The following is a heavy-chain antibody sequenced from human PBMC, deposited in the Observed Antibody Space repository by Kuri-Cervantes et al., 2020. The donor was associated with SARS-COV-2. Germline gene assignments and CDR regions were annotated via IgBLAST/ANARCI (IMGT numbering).Heavy chain of an antibody. Sequence: GESLKISCAASGFTFSSYSMNWVRQAPGKGLEWVSSISSSSSYIYYADSVKGRFTISRDNAKNSLYLQMNSLRAEDTAVYYCARDPYYYDSTVLDVWGQGTTVTVSS. CDR2: ISSSSSYI. CDR1: GFTFSSYS. J-gene: IGHJ6*02. V-gene: IGHV3-21*01. CDR3: ARDPYYYDSTVLDV. D-gene: IGHD3-22*01.